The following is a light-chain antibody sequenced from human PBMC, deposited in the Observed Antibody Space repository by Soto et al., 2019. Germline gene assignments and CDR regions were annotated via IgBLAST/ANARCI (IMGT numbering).Light chain of an antibody. CDR3: QQYNNWPQT. CDR1: QSVSSN. V-gene: IGKV3-15*01. CDR2: GAS. Sequence: EIVMTQSPATLSVSPGERATLSCRASQSVSSNLAWYQQKPGQAPRLLIYGASTRATGIPARFSGSGSGTEFTLTISSLQSEDFAVYYCQQYNNWPQTFGQGTMVDSK. J-gene: IGKJ1*01.